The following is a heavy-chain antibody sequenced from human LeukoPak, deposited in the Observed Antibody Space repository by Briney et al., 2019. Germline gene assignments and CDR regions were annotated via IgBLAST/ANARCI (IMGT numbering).Heavy chain of an antibody. V-gene: IGHV3-23*01. CDR3: AKGPGTYNWNYVGY. D-gene: IGHD1-20*01. Sequence: GGSLRLSCAASGFTFSSYAMNWVRQAPGKGREWVSAIIGSGGSTYYADSVKGRFTISRDNSKNTLYLQMNSLRAEDTAVYYCAKGPGTYNWNYVGYWGQGTLVTVSS. CDR2: IIGSGGST. CDR1: GFTFSSYA. J-gene: IGHJ4*02.